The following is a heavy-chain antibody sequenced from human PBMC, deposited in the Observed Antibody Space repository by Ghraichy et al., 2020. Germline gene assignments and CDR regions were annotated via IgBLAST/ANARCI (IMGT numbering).Heavy chain of an antibody. V-gene: IGHV3-7*03. J-gene: IGHJ6*03. CDR3: ARVGAGYYDSNVYYYYYMDV. Sequence: GGSLRLSCAASGFTFTSFWMSWVRQAPGKGLEWVANIRQDGSEKYYVDSVKGRFTISRDNAKNSLYLQMNSLRAEDTAVYYCARVGAGYYDSNVYYYYYMDVWGKGTTVTVSS. D-gene: IGHD3-22*01. CDR1: GFTFTSFW. CDR2: IRQDGSEK.